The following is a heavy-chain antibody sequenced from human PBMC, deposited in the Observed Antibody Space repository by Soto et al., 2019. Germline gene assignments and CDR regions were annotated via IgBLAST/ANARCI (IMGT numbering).Heavy chain of an antibody. CDR3: AGSFKYGSGTFDALDV. D-gene: IGHD3-10*01. J-gene: IGHJ3*01. Sequence: QVLLVQSGTEVKKPGSSVKVSCQASGGTSSDYALTWVQQAPGQGLEWMGGIIPIFGTANYAQRVQGRVSITADESSSTAYMELSSLKSEDTAVYYCAGSFKYGSGTFDALDVWGHGTMVMVSS. CDR1: GGTSSDYA. CDR2: IIPIFGTA. V-gene: IGHV1-69*01.